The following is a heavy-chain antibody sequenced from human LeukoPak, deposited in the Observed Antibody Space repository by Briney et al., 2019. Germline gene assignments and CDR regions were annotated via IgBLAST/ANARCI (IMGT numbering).Heavy chain of an antibody. CDR2: ISSSSRYI. Sequence: GGSLRLSCAASGFTFTVYTMNWVRQAPGKGLEWVSSISSSSRYIYYADSLKGLFTISKDNAKNSVYLQMNSLRPEDTAVYYCARTGYDSSGFYYFGFWGQGTLVTVSS. D-gene: IGHD3-22*01. CDR3: ARTGYDSSGFYYFGF. V-gene: IGHV3-21*01. CDR1: GFTFTVYT. J-gene: IGHJ4*02.